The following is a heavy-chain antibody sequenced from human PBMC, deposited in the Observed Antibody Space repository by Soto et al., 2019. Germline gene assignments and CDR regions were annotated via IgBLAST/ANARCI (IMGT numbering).Heavy chain of an antibody. Sequence: SETLSLTCAVYGGSFTGYYWSWIRQPPGKGLEWIGGVNHTGSTSHTPSLKSRVTISVDTSKNQYSLRLNSVTAADSAVYYCARSYDFWSGSSPNWFDPWGLGTLVTVSS. J-gene: IGHJ5*02. CDR1: GGSFTGYY. CDR3: ARSYDFWSGSSPNWFDP. V-gene: IGHV4-34*01. D-gene: IGHD3-3*01. CDR2: VNHTGST.